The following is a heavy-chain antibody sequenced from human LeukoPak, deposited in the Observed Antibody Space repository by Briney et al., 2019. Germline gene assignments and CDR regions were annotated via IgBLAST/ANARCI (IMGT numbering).Heavy chain of an antibody. V-gene: IGHV3-11*01. D-gene: IGHD3-22*01. Sequence: GGSLRLSCAASGFTFSDYYMSWIRQAPGKGLEWVSYISFSGSPTQYADSVKGRFTISRDNAKNSLYLQMNSVRDEDTAVYYCARDRAYYYDSSGYYYFDHWGQGTLVTVSS. CDR1: GFTFSDYY. CDR2: ISFSGSPT. CDR3: ARDRAYYYDSSGYYYFDH. J-gene: IGHJ4*02.